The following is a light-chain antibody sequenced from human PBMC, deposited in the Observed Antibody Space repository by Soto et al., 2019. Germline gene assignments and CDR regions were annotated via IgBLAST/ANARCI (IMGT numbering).Light chain of an antibody. Sequence: EIVMTQSPATLSASPGERATLSCRASQSVSSKLAWYQQKPGQAPRLLIYGASTRATGIPARFSGSGSGTEFTLTISSLQSEDFAVYYCQQYNDWPPKQYTFGQGTKLEIK. J-gene: IGKJ2*01. CDR1: QSVSSK. V-gene: IGKV3-15*01. CDR3: QQYNDWPPKQYT. CDR2: GAS.